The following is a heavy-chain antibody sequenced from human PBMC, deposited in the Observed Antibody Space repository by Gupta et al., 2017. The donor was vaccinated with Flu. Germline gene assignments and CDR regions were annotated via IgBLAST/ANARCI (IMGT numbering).Heavy chain of an antibody. Sequence: DIHHSGSTDYNPSLEGRITVSVDRSTNQFSLRLSSVTAADTAVYYCARDLYDDWFDPWGQGTLVTVSS. CDR3: ARDLYDDWFDP. J-gene: IGHJ5*02. V-gene: IGHV4-30-2*01. CDR2: IHHSGST. D-gene: IGHD2/OR15-2a*01.